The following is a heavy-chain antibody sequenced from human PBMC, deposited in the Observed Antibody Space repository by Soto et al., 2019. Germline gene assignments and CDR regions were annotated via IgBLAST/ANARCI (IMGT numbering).Heavy chain of an antibody. CDR3: ARQDLFSSSLVDP. CDR2: IDPSDSYT. D-gene: IGHD6-13*01. CDR1: GYSFTSYW. V-gene: IGHV5-10-1*01. Sequence: PGESLKISCKGSGYSFTSYWISWVRQMPGKGLEWMGRIDPSDSYTNYSPSLQGHVTISADKSISTAYLQWSSLKASDTAMYYCARQDLFSSSLVDPWGQGTLVTVSS. J-gene: IGHJ5*02.